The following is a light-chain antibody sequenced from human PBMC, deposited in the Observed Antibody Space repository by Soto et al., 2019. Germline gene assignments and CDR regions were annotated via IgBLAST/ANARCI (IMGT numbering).Light chain of an antibody. V-gene: IGLV2-14*02. Sequence: QSVLTQPASVSGSPGQSITISCTGTSSDVGSYNLVSWYQHHPGTPPKLIIYEVTHRPSGVSHRFSGSKSASTASLTISGLQVEDEADYFCGSYSSTTTREVFGTGTKVTVL. J-gene: IGLJ1*01. CDR1: SSDVGSYNL. CDR3: GSYSSTTTREV. CDR2: EVT.